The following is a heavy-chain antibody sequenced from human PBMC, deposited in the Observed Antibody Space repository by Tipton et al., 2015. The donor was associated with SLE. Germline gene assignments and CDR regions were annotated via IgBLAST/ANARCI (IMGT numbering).Heavy chain of an antibody. V-gene: IGHV4-55*08. CDR3: ARETGDGYNFDY. CDR2: IHHSGST. Sequence: GSLRLSCAASGFTFSSYGMHWVRQPPGKGLEWIGEIHHSGSTYYNPSLKSRITMSVDTSKNQFSLKLSSVTAADTAVYYCARETGDGYNFDYWGQGTLVTVSS. CDR1: GFTFSSYG. D-gene: IGHD5-24*01. J-gene: IGHJ4*02.